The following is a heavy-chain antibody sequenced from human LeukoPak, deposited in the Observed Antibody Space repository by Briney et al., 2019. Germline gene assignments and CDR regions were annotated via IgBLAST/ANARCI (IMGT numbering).Heavy chain of an antibody. J-gene: IGHJ4*02. V-gene: IGHV1-3*01. CDR3: ARYRASYYFDY. Sequence: PVASVKVSCKASGYTFTSFAVHWVRQAPGQRLEWMGWINAGSDNTKYSQKFQGRVTITRDTSASTVYMELSSLRSEDTAVYYCARYRASYYFDYWGQGTLLSVSS. CDR1: GYTFTSFA. CDR2: INAGSDNT. D-gene: IGHD3-16*01.